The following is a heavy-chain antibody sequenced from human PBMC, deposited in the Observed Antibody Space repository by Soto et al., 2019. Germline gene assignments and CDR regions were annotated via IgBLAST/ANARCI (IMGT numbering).Heavy chain of an antibody. CDR2: TYYSGNT. V-gene: IGHV4-39*01. Sequence: SETLSLTCTVSGGSIISSDDSWGLIRRPPGKGLEWIGSTYYSGNTYYNPSLKSRVTISVDTSKNQFSLKLSSVTAADTAVYHCARHTMFGVVIIPWFDPWGQGSLVTVSS. J-gene: IGHJ5*02. CDR1: GGSIISSDDS. CDR3: ARHTMFGVVIIPWFDP. D-gene: IGHD3-3*01.